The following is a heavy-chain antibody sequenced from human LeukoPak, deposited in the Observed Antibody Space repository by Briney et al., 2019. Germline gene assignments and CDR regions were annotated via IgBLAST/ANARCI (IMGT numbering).Heavy chain of an antibody. CDR3: ANIPSKYGPGSYFVALNI. J-gene: IGHJ3*02. D-gene: IGHD3-10*01. V-gene: IGHV5-10-1*01. CDR1: GYSFTSYW. CDR2: IGPSDSYT. Sequence: GESLKISCQGSGYSFTSYWISWVRQMPGKGLEWMGRIGPSDSYTSFSPSFQGHVTISADKSISTAYLQWSSLKASDTAMYYCANIPSKYGPGSYFVALNIWGQGTMVTVSS.